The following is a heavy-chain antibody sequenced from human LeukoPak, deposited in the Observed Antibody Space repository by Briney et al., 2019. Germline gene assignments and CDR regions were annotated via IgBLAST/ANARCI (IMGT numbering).Heavy chain of an antibody. J-gene: IGHJ4*02. V-gene: IGHV3-23*01. Sequence: GGSLRLSCAVSGITLSNYGMSWVRRAPGKGLEWVAGISDSGGRTNYADSVKGRFTISRDNPKNTLYLQMNSLRAEDTAVYFCAKRGVIRVILVGFHKEAYYFDSWGQGALVTVSS. CDR2: ISDSGGRT. CDR3: AKRGVIRVILVGFHKEAYYFDS. CDR1: GITLSNYG. D-gene: IGHD3-10*01.